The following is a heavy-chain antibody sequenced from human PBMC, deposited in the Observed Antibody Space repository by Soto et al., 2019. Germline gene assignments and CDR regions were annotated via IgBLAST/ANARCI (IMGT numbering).Heavy chain of an antibody. J-gene: IGHJ3*02. V-gene: IGHV3-53*01. CDR1: GFTVSSNY. D-gene: IGHD3-22*01. CDR3: ARGTYYYDSSGYQGAFDI. CDR2: IYSGGST. Sequence: PGGSLRLSCAASGFTVSSNYMSWVRQAPGKGLEWVSVIYSGGSTYYADSVKGRFTISRDNSKNTLYLQMNSLRAEDTAVYYCARGTYYYDSSGYQGAFDIWGQGTMVTVSS.